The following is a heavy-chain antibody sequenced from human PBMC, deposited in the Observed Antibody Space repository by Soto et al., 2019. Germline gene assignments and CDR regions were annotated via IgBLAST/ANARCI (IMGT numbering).Heavy chain of an antibody. CDR3: ARDLVREYFYYYCGMDV. J-gene: IGHJ6*02. Sequence: SVKVSWKASGYTFTSYGISWVRQAPGQGLEWMGWISAYNGNTNYAQKLQGRVTMTTDTSTSTAYMELRSLRSDDTAVYYCARDLVREYFYYYCGMDVWGQGTT. V-gene: IGHV1-18*04. CDR1: GYTFTSYG. CDR2: ISAYNGNT. D-gene: IGHD2-2*01.